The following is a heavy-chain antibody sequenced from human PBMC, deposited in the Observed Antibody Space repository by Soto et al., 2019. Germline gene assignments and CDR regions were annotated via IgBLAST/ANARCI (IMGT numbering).Heavy chain of an antibody. J-gene: IGHJ5*02. V-gene: IGHV1-69*13. CDR2: IIPIFGTA. D-gene: IGHD1-7*01. CDR1: GGTFSSYA. CDR3: AREAGITGTTSWFDP. Sequence: ASVKVSCKASGGTFSSYAISWVRQAPGQGLEWMGGIIPIFGTANYAQKFQGRATITADESTSTAYMELSSLRSEDTAVYYCAREAGITGTTSWFDPWGQGTLVTVSS.